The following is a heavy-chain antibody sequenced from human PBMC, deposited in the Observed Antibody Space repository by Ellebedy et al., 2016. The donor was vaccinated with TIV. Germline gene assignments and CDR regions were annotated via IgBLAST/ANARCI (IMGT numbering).Heavy chain of an antibody. CDR3: ARGYYYDSSGPADY. J-gene: IGHJ4*02. Sequence: SETLSLTCTVSGGSVSRGSYYWGWIRQPPGTGLEWIGSIYHSGSTYYNPSLKSRVTISVDTSKNQFSLKLSSVTAADTAVYYCARGYYYDSSGPADYWGQGTLVTVSS. D-gene: IGHD3-22*01. CDR1: GGSVSRGSYY. V-gene: IGHV4-39*01. CDR2: IYHSGST.